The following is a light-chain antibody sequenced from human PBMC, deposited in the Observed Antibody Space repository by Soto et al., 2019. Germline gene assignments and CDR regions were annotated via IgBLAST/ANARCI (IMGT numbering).Light chain of an antibody. CDR3: QQSYSTPIT. Sequence: DIPMTQSPSSLSASVGDRVTITCRASQSISSYLHWYQQKPGKAPKLLIYAASSSQSGVPSRFSGSGSGTDFTLTISSLQPEDFATYYCQQSYSTPITFGQGTRLEIK. J-gene: IGKJ5*01. CDR1: QSISSY. V-gene: IGKV1-39*01. CDR2: AAS.